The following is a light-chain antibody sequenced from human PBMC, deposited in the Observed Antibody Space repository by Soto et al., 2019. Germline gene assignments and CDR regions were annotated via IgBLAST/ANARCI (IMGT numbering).Light chain of an antibody. CDR3: QSYDKSLSGSV. V-gene: IGLV1-40*01. CDR2: GSS. J-gene: IGLJ3*02. Sequence: QSVLTQPPTVSGAPGRTVTISCTGSSSNLGARYDVHWYQQVPGKAPKLLIFGSSDRASGVPDRFSGSKSGTSASLAITGLQADDEATYFCQSYDKSLSGSVFGGGTKLTVL. CDR1: SSNLGARYD.